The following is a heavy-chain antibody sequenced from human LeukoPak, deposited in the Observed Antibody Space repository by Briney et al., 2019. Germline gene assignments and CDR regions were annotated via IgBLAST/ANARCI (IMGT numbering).Heavy chain of an antibody. V-gene: IGHV3-7*01. Sequence: PGGSLRLSCAASGFTFSTSWLGWVRQPPGKGLEWVANIEQDGSGEIYVDSVKGRFTISRDNAKNSLYLQMNSLRAEDTSVYYCTRGGCDCWGQGTLVTVSS. D-gene: IGHD3-16*01. CDR3: TRGGCDC. CDR1: GFTFSTSW. J-gene: IGHJ4*01. CDR2: IEQDGSGE.